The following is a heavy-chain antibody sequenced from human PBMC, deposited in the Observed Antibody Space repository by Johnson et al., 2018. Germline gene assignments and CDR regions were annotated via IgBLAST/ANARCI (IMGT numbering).Heavy chain of an antibody. CDR1: GYTFTSYY. V-gene: IGHV1-46*01. Sequence: QVQLVQSGAEVKKPGASVKVSCKASGYTFTSYYMHWVRQAPGQGLEWLGIINPSGGSTSYAQKFPGKVTMTRDTSTSTVSMDLSSLRSEDTAVYYCVWDGGVGATGLFDIWGQGTMVTVSS. CDR2: INPSGGST. J-gene: IGHJ3*02. CDR3: VWDGGVGATGLFDI. D-gene: IGHD1-26*01.